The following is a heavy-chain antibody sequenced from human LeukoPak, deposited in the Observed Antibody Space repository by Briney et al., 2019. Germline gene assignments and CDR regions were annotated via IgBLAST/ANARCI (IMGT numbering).Heavy chain of an antibody. CDR2: ISYDGSNK. D-gene: IGHD1-26*01. Sequence: PGGSLRLSCAASGFTFSSYAMHWVRQAPGKGLEWVAVISYDGSNKYYADSVKGRFTISRDNSKNTLYLQMNSLRAEDTAVYYCARDIAGSGSPPSWYFDLWGRGTLVTVSS. CDR1: GFTFSSYA. V-gene: IGHV3-30-3*01. J-gene: IGHJ2*01. CDR3: ARDIAGSGSPPSWYFDL.